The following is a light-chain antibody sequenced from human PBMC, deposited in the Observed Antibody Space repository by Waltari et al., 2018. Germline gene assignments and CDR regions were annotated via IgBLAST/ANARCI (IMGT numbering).Light chain of an antibody. Sequence: QSALTQPASLSGSPGQSITISCTGSSADIENYNLVSWYQQYPGKAPKLLISEVTKRPAWVSNRFSGSKSCRTASLTISELQAEDEADYYCCSYAGSNTALFCGGTK. CDR1: SADIENYNL. J-gene: IGLJ2*01. CDR3: CSYAGSNTAL. CDR2: EVT. V-gene: IGLV2-23*02.